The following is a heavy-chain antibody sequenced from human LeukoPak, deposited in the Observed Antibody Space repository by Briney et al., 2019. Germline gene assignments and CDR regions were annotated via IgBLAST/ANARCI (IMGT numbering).Heavy chain of an antibody. V-gene: IGHV3-9*01. J-gene: IGHJ5*02. Sequence: GGSLRLSCAASGFRFDDYDMHWVRQGPGKGLEWVSGISSTSGTMDYADSVKGRFTISRDNAKNSLYLQMSSLRAEDTAFYYCVRGTTVTTMGWLDHWGQGTLVTVSS. CDR3: VRGTTVTTMGWLDH. D-gene: IGHD4-17*01. CDR2: ISSTSGTM. CDR1: GFRFDDYD.